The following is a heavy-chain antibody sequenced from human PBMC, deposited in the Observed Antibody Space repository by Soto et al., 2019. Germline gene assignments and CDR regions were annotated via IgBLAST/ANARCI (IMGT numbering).Heavy chain of an antibody. V-gene: IGHV4-59*02. D-gene: IGHD5-12*01. J-gene: IGHJ4*02. CDR2: IYYSGST. CDR3: ARSRYSGYDSVDY. Sequence: SETLSLTCTVSGGSVSSYYWSWIRQPPGKGLEWIGYIYYSGSTNYNPSLKSRVTISVDTSKNQFSLKLSSVTAADTAVYYCARSRYSGYDSVDYWGQGTLVTVSS. CDR1: GGSVSSYY.